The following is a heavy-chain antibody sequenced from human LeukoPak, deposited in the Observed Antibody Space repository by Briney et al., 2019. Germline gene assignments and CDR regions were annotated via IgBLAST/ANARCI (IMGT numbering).Heavy chain of an antibody. CDR2: IYYSGST. J-gene: IGHJ6*02. V-gene: IGHV4-59*12. CDR3: AREGNYGMDV. Sequence: PSETLSLTCTVSGGSISSYYWSWIRQPPGKGLEWIGYIYYSGSTYYNPSLKSRVTISVDTSKNQFSLKLSSVTAADTAVYYCAREGNYGMDVWGQGTTVTVSS. CDR1: GGSISSYY.